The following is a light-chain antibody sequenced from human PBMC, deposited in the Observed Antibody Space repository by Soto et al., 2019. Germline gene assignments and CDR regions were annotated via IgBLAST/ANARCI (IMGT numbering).Light chain of an antibody. J-gene: IGKJ1*01. Sequence: EIVLTQSPAILSLSPGERATLSCRASQSVTNSLAWYQQKPGQAPRLLIYHASNRATGVPARFSGSGSGTDFTLTISSGEPADFAVYYCQQRRTFGQGTKVEIK. CDR2: HAS. CDR3: QQRRT. CDR1: QSVTNS. V-gene: IGKV3-11*01.